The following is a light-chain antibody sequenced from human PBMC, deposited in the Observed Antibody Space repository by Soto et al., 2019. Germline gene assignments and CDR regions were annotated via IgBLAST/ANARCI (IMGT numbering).Light chain of an antibody. CDR3: MQGAHGPHT. V-gene: IGKV2-30*02. J-gene: IGKJ2*01. CDR1: QSLVHSNGNTY. Sequence: DIVMTQSPRSLPVTLGQPASISCRSSQSLVHSNGNTYLAWFQQRPGQSPRRLIYQVSNRDSGVPDRFSGSGSGTDFTLKISRVEAEDFGVYHCMQGAHGPHTFGQGTKVDIK. CDR2: QVS.